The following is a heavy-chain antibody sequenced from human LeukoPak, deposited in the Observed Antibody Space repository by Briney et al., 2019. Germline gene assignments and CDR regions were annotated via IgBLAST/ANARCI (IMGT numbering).Heavy chain of an antibody. V-gene: IGHV4-59*08. Sequence: SETLFLTCTVSGGSITSHYWSWIRQPPGKGLEWIGYIYYSENANYNPSLKSRVTISVDTSKNQFSLKLSSVTAADTAVYYCARHPYSTYYFDYWGQGTLVTVSS. CDR2: IYYSENA. J-gene: IGHJ4*02. D-gene: IGHD6-13*01. CDR1: GGSITSHY. CDR3: ARHPYSTYYFDY.